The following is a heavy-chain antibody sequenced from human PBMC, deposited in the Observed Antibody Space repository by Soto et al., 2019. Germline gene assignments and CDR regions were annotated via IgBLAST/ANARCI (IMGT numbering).Heavy chain of an antibody. V-gene: IGHV1-3*01. D-gene: IGHD2-21*02. CDR1: GYIFTDYA. J-gene: IGHJ6*02. Sequence: QAQLVQSGAEVKEPGAPVKVSCKASGYIFTDYAMHWVRQAPGQRLEWMGWINVGNGNTKYSQNFQARVTITRDTSASTAYMDLSSLRSEDTAVYYCVRGAGYCGGDCWNDYYYAMDVWGQGTTVTVSS. CDR2: INVGNGNT. CDR3: VRGAGYCGGDCWNDYYYAMDV.